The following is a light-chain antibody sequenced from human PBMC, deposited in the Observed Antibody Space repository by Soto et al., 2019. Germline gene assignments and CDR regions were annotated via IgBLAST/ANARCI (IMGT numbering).Light chain of an antibody. CDR1: QSVGSN. J-gene: IGKJ3*01. V-gene: IGKV3-15*01. CDR3: QQYNNWPLFT. Sequence: EIVMTQSPATLSVSPGERATLSCRASQSVGSNLAWYQQKPGQAPRLLIYGASTRATDIPARFSGSGSGTELTLTISSLQSEDFAVYCCQQYNNWPLFTFGPGTKVDIK. CDR2: GAS.